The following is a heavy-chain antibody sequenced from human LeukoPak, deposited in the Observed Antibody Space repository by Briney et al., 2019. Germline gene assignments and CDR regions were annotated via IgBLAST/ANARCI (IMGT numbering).Heavy chain of an antibody. D-gene: IGHD3-10*01. CDR1: GFTFDDYA. Sequence: GGSLRLSCAAPGFTFDDYAMHWVRQAPGKGLECVSGISWNSGSIGYADSVKGRFTISRDNAKNSLYLQMNSLRAEDTALYYCAKDRQYGSGSYNFDYWGQGTLVTVSS. J-gene: IGHJ4*02. CDR3: AKDRQYGSGSYNFDY. CDR2: ISWNSGSI. V-gene: IGHV3-9*01.